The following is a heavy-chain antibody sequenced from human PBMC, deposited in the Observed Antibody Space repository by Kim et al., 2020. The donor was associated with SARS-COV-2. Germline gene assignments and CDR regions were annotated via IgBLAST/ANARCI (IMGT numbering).Heavy chain of an antibody. Sequence: SETLSLTCTVSGGSISSYYWSWIRQPPGKGLEWIGYIYYSGSTNYNPSLKSRVTISVDTSKNQFSLKLSSVTAADTAVYYCARQGYSSGWYGYAFDIWGQGTMVTVSS. CDR3: ARQGYSSGWYGYAFDI. J-gene: IGHJ3*02. D-gene: IGHD6-19*01. CDR1: GGSISSYY. V-gene: IGHV4-59*08. CDR2: IYYSGST.